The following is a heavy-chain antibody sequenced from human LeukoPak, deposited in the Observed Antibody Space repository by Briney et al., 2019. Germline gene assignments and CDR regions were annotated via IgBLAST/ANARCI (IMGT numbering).Heavy chain of an antibody. J-gene: IGHJ5*02. Sequence: GGSLRLSCAASGFTFSSYGMHWVRQAPGKGLEWVAFIRYDGSNKYYADSVKGRFTISRDNSKNTLYLQMNSLRAEDTAVYYCARVGTYYDILTGYYPSNWFDPWGQGTLVTVSS. CDR1: GFTFSSYG. CDR3: ARVGTYYDILTGYYPSNWFDP. CDR2: IRYDGSNK. D-gene: IGHD3-9*01. V-gene: IGHV3-30*02.